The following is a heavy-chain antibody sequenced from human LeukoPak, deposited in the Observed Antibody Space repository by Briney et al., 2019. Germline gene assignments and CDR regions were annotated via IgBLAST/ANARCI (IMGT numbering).Heavy chain of an antibody. CDR2: IRYDGSNK. Sequence: PGGSLRLSCAASGFTFSSYGMHWVRQAPGKGLEWVAFIRYDGSNKYYADSVKGRFTISRDNSKNTLYLQMNSLRAEDTAVYYCARDLQPQSYYYYGMDVWGQGTTVTVSS. CDR3: ARDLQPQSYYYYGMDV. D-gene: IGHD2-2*01. V-gene: IGHV3-30*02. J-gene: IGHJ6*02. CDR1: GFTFSSYG.